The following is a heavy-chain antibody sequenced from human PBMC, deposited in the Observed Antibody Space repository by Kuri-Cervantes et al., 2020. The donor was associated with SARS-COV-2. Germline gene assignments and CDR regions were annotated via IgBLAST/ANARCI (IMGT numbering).Heavy chain of an antibody. J-gene: IGHJ4*02. Sequence: GSLRLSCAASGGSIRSSNWWSWVRQPPGKGLEWIGEIYHSGGTNYNPSLKSRVTISVDKSKHQFSLKLSSVTAADTAVYYCARGLLGDSSGYPRNGYGYWGQGTLVTVSS. V-gene: IGHV4-4*02. D-gene: IGHD3-22*01. CDR3: ARGLLGDSSGYPRNGYGY. CDR1: GGSIRSSNW. CDR2: IYHSGGT.